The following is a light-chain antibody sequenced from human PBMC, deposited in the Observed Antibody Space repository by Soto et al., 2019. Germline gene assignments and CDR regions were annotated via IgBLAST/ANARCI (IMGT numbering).Light chain of an antibody. CDR1: QSVTNSF. J-gene: IGKJ1*01. V-gene: IGKV3-20*01. CDR2: GAS. Sequence: EIVLTQSPGTLSLSPGERATLSCRASQSVTNSFLAWYQQKPGQAPRLLIYGASTRASGIPDRISGSGSGTDFTLTISRLEPEDFAVYYCQQYGGSPRTCGQGTKVEIK. CDR3: QQYGGSPRT.